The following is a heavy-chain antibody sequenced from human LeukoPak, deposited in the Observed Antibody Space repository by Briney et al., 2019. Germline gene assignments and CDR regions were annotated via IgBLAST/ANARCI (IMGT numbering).Heavy chain of an antibody. CDR2: INHSGST. Sequence: PSETLSLTCAVYGGSFSGYYWSWIRQPPGKGLEWIGEINHSGSTNYNPSLKSRVTISVDTSKNQFSLKLSSVTAADTAVYYCARGRRGYSYAPFDYLGQGTLVTVSS. V-gene: IGHV4-34*01. J-gene: IGHJ4*02. CDR3: ARGRRGYSYAPFDY. D-gene: IGHD5-18*01. CDR1: GGSFSGYY.